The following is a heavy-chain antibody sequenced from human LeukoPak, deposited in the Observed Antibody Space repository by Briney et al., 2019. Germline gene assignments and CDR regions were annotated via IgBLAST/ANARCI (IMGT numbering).Heavy chain of an antibody. D-gene: IGHD4-17*01. CDR3: ARVEGDYGDYVY. J-gene: IGHJ4*02. V-gene: IGHV3-48*04. CDR2: ISRSSTTI. CDR1: GFTFSNYS. Sequence: PGGSLRLSCAASGFTFSNYSMNWVRQAPGKGLEWVSYISRSSTTIYYADSVKGRFTISRDNAKNSLYLQMNSLRAEDTAVYYCARVEGDYGDYVYWGQGTLVTVSS.